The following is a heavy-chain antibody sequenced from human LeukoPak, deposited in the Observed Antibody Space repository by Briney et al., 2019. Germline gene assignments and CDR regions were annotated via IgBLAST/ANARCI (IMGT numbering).Heavy chain of an antibody. D-gene: IGHD3-22*01. J-gene: IGHJ4*02. CDR1: GFSFSSHN. CDR2: ITSNNDI. CDR3: AKNYYDSSGYYLRAFDY. Sequence: GGSLRLSCAASGFSFSSHNMNWVRQAPGKGLEWVSCITSNNDIYYADAVKGRFTISRDNSKNTLYLQMNSLRAEDTAVYYCAKNYYDSSGYYLRAFDYWGQGTLVTVSS. V-gene: IGHV3-69-1*01.